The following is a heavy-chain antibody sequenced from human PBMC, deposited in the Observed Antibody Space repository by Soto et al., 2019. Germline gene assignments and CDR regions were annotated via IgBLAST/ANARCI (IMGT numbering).Heavy chain of an antibody. Sequence: GGSLRLSCAASGFTVSSNYMSWVRQAPGKGLEWVSVIYSGGSTYYADSVKGRFTISRDNSKNTLYLQMNSLRAEDTAVYYCARLEYPYYFDYWGQGTLVTVSS. CDR1: GFTVSSNY. V-gene: IGHV3-66*04. D-gene: IGHD1-1*01. CDR2: IYSGGST. J-gene: IGHJ4*02. CDR3: ARLEYPYYFDY.